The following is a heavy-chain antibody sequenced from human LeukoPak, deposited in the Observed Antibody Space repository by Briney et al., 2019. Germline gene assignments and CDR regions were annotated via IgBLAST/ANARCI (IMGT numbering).Heavy chain of an antibody. V-gene: IGHV3-48*03. J-gene: IGHJ4*02. CDR3: ARDKGDYYTSGSYSDY. CDR2: IRSSGSSI. Sequence: GGSLRLSCAASGFTFSYYEMNWVRQAPGKGLEWLAYIRSSGSSIYYADSVKGRFTISRDNAQNLLYLQMNSLRAEDTAVYYCARDKGDYYTSGSYSDYWGQGTLVTVSS. CDR1: GFTFSYYE. D-gene: IGHD3-10*01.